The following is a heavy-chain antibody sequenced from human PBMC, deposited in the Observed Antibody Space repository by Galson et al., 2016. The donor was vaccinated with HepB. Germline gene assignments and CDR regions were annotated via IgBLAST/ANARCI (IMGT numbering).Heavy chain of an antibody. J-gene: IGHJ3*02. V-gene: IGHV3-30-3*01. CDR2: ISYDGSNK. Sequence: SLRLSCAASGFTFSAYAMHWVRQAPGKGLEWVSVISYDGSNKYYADSVKGRFTISRDNSKKTLFLQLNSLRVEDTAVYYCASGIYHVSSVKGVFDIWGQGTMVTASS. CDR1: GFTFSAYA. D-gene: IGHD5-12*01. CDR3: ASGIYHVSSVKGVFDI.